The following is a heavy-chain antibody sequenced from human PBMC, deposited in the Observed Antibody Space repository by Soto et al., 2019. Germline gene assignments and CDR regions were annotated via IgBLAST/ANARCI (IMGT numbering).Heavy chain of an antibody. Sequence: GGSLRLSCAASGFTFSSYAMSWVRQAPGKGLEWVSAISGSGGSTYYADSVKGRFTISRDNSKNTLYLQMNSLRAEDTAVYYCAKDSTIFGVVIIPYFDYWGQGTLVTVSS. CDR1: GFTFSSYA. CDR3: AKDSTIFGVVIIPYFDY. J-gene: IGHJ4*02. V-gene: IGHV3-23*01. D-gene: IGHD3-3*01. CDR2: ISGSGGST.